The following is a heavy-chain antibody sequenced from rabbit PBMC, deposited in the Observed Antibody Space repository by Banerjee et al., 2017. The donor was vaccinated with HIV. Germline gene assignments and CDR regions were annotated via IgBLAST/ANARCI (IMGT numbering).Heavy chain of an antibody. CDR2: IATSSAST. D-gene: IGHD4-1*01. V-gene: IGHV1S45*01. CDR1: GFSFSSSYY. Sequence: QEQLVESGGGLVQPGASLTLTCTASGFSFSSSYYMCWVRQAPGKGLERIACIATSSASTWYASWAKGRFTISKTSSTTVTLQMTSLTAADMATYFCVRGVVAGVGWLDLWGQGTLVTVS. J-gene: IGHJ5*01. CDR3: VRGVVAGVGWLDL.